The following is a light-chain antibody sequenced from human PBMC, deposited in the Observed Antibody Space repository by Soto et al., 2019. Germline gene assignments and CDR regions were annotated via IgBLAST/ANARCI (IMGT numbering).Light chain of an antibody. CDR1: QSISTW. V-gene: IGKV1-5*03. CDR3: QQYNSYWT. Sequence: VQITQSPSTLYASVGDRVTMTCRASQSISTWLAWYQQKPGRAPKLLIYKASSLESGVPSRFSGSGYGTEFTLTISSLQPDDFATYYCQQYNSYWTFGQGTKVDIK. CDR2: KAS. J-gene: IGKJ1*01.